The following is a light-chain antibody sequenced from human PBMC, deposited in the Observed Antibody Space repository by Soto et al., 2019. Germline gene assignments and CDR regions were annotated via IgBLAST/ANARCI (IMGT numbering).Light chain of an antibody. J-gene: IGKJ1*01. CDR1: QSVSSAY. CDR2: AAS. Sequence: EIVLTQSPGTLSLSPGERATLSCRASQSVSSAYLAWYQHKPGQPPTLLIYAASSRVTGIPDRFSGSGSGTDFTLTISRLEPEDFAVSYCQQYGSSSTWTFGPGTKVEIK. CDR3: QQYGSSSTWT. V-gene: IGKV3-20*01.